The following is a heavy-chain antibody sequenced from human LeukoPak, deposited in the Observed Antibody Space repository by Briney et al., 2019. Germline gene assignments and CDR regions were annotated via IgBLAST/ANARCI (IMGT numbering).Heavy chain of an antibody. CDR2: IDHSGST. J-gene: IGHJ4*02. CDR3: ARLKRGYSGYDGFDY. D-gene: IGHD5-12*01. Sequence: SETLSLTCTVSGYSISSGYYWGWIRQPPGKGLEWTGSIDHSGSTYYNPSLKSRVTISVDTSKNQFSLKLSSVTAADTAVYYCARLKRGYSGYDGFDYWGQGTLVTVSS. V-gene: IGHV4-38-2*02. CDR1: GYSISSGYY.